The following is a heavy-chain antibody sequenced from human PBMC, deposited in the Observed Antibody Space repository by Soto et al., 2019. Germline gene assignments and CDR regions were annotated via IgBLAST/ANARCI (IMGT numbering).Heavy chain of an antibody. CDR2: INPSGGST. CDR3: ARGEQYSGRIFDY. CDR1: GYTFTSYY. Sequence: ASVKVSCKASGYTFTSYYMHWVRQAPGQGLEWMGIINPSGGSTSYAQKFQGRVTMTRDTSKNQYSLQLNSVTPEDTAVYFCARGEQYSGRIFDYWGQGTLVTVSS. J-gene: IGHJ4*01. D-gene: IGHD1-26*01. V-gene: IGHV1-46*01.